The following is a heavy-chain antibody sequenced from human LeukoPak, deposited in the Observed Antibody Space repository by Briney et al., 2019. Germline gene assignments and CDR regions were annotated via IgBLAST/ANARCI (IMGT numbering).Heavy chain of an antibody. J-gene: IGHJ6*04. CDR2: IYSGGSA. D-gene: IGHD6-13*01. CDR3: ARGHRPAAAGTRRTDYYYYGMDV. Sequence: TGGSLRLSCAASGFTVSSNYMSWVRQAPGKGLEWVSVIYSGGSAYYADSVKGRFTISRDNSKNTLYLQMNSLRAEDTAVYYCARGHRPAAAGTRRTDYYYYGMDVWGKGTTVTVSS. V-gene: IGHV3-53*01. CDR1: GFTVSSNY.